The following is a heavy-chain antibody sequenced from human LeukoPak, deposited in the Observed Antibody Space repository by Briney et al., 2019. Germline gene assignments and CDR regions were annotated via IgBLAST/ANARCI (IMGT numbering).Heavy chain of an antibody. V-gene: IGHV3-20*04. CDR1: GFTFDDYG. Sequence: PGGTLRLSCAASGFTFDDYGMSWVRQAPGKGLEGVSGINWNGGSTGYEDSVKGRFTISRDNAKNSLYLKMNSLRAEDTALYYCARVKLLYGSGIGDAFDIWGQGTMVTVSS. CDR2: INWNGGST. CDR3: ARVKLLYGSGIGDAFDI. J-gene: IGHJ3*02. D-gene: IGHD3-10*01.